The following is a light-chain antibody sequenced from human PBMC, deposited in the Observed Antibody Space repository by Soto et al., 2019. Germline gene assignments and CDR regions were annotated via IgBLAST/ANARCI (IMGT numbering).Light chain of an antibody. V-gene: IGKV3-15*01. CDR3: QQYYNWPRT. CDR2: DAS. CDR1: QSVSSGY. J-gene: IGKJ1*01. Sequence: EIVLTQSPGTLSLSPGERATLSCRASQSVSSGYLAWYQQKAGQAPRLLIYDASTRATGLPARFSGSGSGTEFTLTVSSLEPEDFAVYYCQQYYNWPRTFGQGTKVDIK.